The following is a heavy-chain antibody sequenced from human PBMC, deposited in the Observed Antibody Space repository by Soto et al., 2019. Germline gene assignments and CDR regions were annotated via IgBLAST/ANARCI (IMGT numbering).Heavy chain of an antibody. J-gene: IGHJ6*03. Sequence: SETLSLTCTDSGGSINSSSYYWGWIRQPPGKGLEWIGSIYYSGSTYYNPSLKSRVTISVDTSKNQFSLKLSSATAADTAVYYCARHRGYSSSWDYYYYYMDVWGKGTTVTVSS. CDR3: ARHRGYSSSWDYYYYYMDV. CDR1: GGSINSSSYY. V-gene: IGHV4-39*01. D-gene: IGHD6-13*01. CDR2: IYYSGST.